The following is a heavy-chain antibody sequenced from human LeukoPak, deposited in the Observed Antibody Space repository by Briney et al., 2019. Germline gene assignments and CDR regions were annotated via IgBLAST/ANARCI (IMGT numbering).Heavy chain of an antibody. CDR3: ARLGSWLHNYYFDY. D-gene: IGHD5-24*01. CDR1: GGSISSSSYY. V-gene: IGHV4-39*01. J-gene: IGHJ4*02. Sequence: PSETLSLTCTVSGGSISSSSYYWGWIRQPPGKGLEWIGSIYYSGSTYYNPSLKSRVTISVDTSKNQFSLKLSSVTAADTAVYYCARLGSWLHNYYFDYWGQGTLVTVSS. CDR2: IYYSGST.